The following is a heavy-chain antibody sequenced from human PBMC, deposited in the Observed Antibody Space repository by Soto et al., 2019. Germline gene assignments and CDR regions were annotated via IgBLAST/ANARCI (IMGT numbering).Heavy chain of an antibody. V-gene: IGHV3-23*01. CDR1: GFTFRTSG. CDR3: AKGNPSSSWPNP. J-gene: IGHJ5*02. Sequence: PGGCLGLCCAASGFTFRTSGMSWVRQAPGKGLEWVSNISGSGSTRYYVDSVKGRFTISRDNSKKTLYLQMNSLRAEDTAVYYCAKGNPSSSWPNPWGQGTLVTVSS. CDR2: ISGSGSTR. D-gene: IGHD6-13*01.